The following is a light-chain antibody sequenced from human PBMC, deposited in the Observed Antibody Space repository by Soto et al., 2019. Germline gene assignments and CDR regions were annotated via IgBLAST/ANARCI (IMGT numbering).Light chain of an antibody. J-gene: IGKJ1*01. CDR3: QQYNSYGT. Sequence: DIQMTQSPSTLSASVGDRVTITCRASQSISSWLAWYQQKPGKAPKLLIYDAPSLESGVPSRFSGSGSGTEFTLTISSLQPDDFATYYCQQYNSYGTFGQGTKVDI. CDR1: QSISSW. CDR2: DAP. V-gene: IGKV1-5*01.